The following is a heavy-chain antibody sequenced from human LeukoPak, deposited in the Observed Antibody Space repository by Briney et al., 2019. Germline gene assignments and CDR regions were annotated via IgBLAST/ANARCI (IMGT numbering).Heavy chain of an antibody. J-gene: IGHJ4*02. CDR1: EFIFSNYA. CDR2: INGDGGST. CDR3: AKGVLPRGFDY. V-gene: IGHV3-23*01. Sequence: PGGSLRLSCAASEFIFSNYAMNWVRQAPGKGLEWVSAINGDGGSTYYADSVKGRFTISRDNSKNTLYLQMNSLRAEDTAVYYCAKGVLPRGFDYWGQGTLVTVSS. D-gene: IGHD3-10*01.